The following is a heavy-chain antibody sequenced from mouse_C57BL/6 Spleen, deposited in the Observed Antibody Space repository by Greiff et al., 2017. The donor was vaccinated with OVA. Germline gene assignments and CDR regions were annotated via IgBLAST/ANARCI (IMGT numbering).Heavy chain of an antibody. CDR3: ARSDVDYYAMDY. CDR2: INPNNGGT. CDR1: GYTFTDYN. Sequence: VQLVESGPELVKPGASVKIPCKASGYTFTDYNMDWVKQSHGKSLEWIGDINPNNGGTIYNQKFKGKATLTVDKSSSTAYMERRSLTSEDTAVYYCARSDVDYYAMDYWGQGTSVTVSS. J-gene: IGHJ4*01. V-gene: IGHV1-18*01.